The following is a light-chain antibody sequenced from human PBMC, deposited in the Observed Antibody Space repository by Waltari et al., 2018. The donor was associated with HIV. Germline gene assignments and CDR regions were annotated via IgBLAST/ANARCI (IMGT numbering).Light chain of an antibody. CDR3: AAWDDSLIDYVV. V-gene: IGLV1-47*01. J-gene: IGLJ2*01. CDR1: SSNIGSNY. CDR2: RNN. Sequence: QSVLTQPPSASVTPGQRVTISCSGPSSNIGSNYVSWYQQLPGTTHKLLIYRNNPRPSGVPDRFSGSKSGTSASLAISGLRSEDEADYYCAAWDDSLIDYVVFGGGTKLTVL.